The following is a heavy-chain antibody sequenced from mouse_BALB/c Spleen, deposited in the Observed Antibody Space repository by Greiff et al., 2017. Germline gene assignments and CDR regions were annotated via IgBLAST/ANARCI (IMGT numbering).Heavy chain of an antibody. V-gene: IGHV1S29*02. J-gene: IGHJ4*01. Sequence: EVQLQQSGPELVKPGASVKISCKASGYTFTDYNMHWVKQSHGKSLEWIGYIYPYNGGTGYNQKFKGKATLTVDNSSSTAYMELRSLTSEDSAVYYCARSLDSSGSMDYWGQGTSVTVSS. CDR3: ARSLDSSGSMDY. CDR1: GYTFTDYN. D-gene: IGHD3-2*01. CDR2: IYPYNGGT.